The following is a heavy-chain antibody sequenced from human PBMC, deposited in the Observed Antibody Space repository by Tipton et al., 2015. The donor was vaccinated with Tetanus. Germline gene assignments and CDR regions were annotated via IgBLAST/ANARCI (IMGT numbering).Heavy chain of an antibody. Sequence: SLRLSCAASGFSVSNHWMSRVRQAPGKGLEWVANIREDGGETKYVDSVKGRFTISRDNSKNALYLQMNSLRVEDTAMYYCARDRRGGLWLDGGFDYWGQGTLITVSP. V-gene: IGHV3-7*01. CDR1: GFSVSNHW. J-gene: IGHJ4*02. CDR3: ARDRRGGLWLDGGFDY. D-gene: IGHD3-10*01. CDR2: IREDGGET.